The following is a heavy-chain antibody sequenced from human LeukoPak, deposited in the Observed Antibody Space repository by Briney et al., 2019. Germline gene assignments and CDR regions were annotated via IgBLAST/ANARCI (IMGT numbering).Heavy chain of an antibody. CDR2: INAGNGNT. CDR1: GYSFTRYA. CDR3: ARDRDMELRGYYGMDV. V-gene: IGHV1-3*01. D-gene: IGHD1-7*01. J-gene: IGHJ6*02. Sequence: ASVKVSCKASGYSFTRYAMHWVRQAPGQRLVWMGRINAGNGNTKYSQKFQGRVTITRDTSANTAYMELSSLRSEDTAVYYCARDRDMELRGYYGMDVWGQGTTVTVSS.